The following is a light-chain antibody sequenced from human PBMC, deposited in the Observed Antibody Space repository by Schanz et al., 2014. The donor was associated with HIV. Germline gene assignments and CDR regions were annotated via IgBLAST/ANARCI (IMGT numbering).Light chain of an antibody. J-gene: IGLJ2*01. CDR2: GST. CDR1: RSNIGAGYD. Sequence: QSVLTQPPSVSGAPGQRVTISCTGSRSNIGAGYDVHWYQHLPGTAPKLLIYGSTNRPSGVPDRFSGSKSGPSASLAITGLQAEDEADYFCQSYDRGLNAVVFGGGTKLTVL. V-gene: IGLV1-40*01. CDR3: QSYDRGLNAVV.